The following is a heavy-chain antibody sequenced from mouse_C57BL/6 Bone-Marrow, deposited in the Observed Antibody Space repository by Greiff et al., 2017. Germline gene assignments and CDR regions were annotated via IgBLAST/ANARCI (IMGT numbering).Heavy chain of an antibody. J-gene: IGHJ2*01. CDR1: GFSLSTSGMG. CDR2: TYWDDDK. D-gene: IGHD1-1*01. Sequence: ESGPGILQSSQTLSLTCSFSGFSLSTSGMGVSWIRQPSGKGLEWLAQTYWDDDKHYNPFLKSRLTISKDTSSNHVFLKITSVDTADTATYYCARSTTVVAFDDWGQGTTLTVSS. CDR3: ARSTTVVAFDD. V-gene: IGHV8-12*01.